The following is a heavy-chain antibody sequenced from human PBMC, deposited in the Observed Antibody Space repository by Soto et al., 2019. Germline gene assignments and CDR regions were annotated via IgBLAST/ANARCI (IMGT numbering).Heavy chain of an antibody. D-gene: IGHD6-6*01. CDR1: GYSFPDYW. Sequence: PGDSLKISCQGSGYSFPDYWIGWVRQMPGKGLEWMGVIYPDDSDAKYSPSFQGQVTMSADKSINTAYLQWSSLKASDAAMYFCARDGLSSSTSFDYWGQGTLVTVSS. J-gene: IGHJ4*02. V-gene: IGHV5-51*01. CDR2: IYPDDSDA. CDR3: ARDGLSSSTSFDY.